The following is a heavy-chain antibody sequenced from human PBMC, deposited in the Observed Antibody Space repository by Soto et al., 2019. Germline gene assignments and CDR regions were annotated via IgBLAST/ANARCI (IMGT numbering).Heavy chain of an antibody. V-gene: IGHV3-23*01. J-gene: IGHJ6*02. Sequence: LRLSCAASGFTFSSYAMSWVRQAPGKGLEWVSAISGSGGSTYYADSVKGRFTISRDNSKNTLYLQMNSLRAEDTAVYYCANLGYSYGYYYYYGMDVWGQGTTVTVSS. CDR3: ANLGYSYGYYYYYGMDV. CDR1: GFTFSSYA. D-gene: IGHD5-18*01. CDR2: ISGSGGST.